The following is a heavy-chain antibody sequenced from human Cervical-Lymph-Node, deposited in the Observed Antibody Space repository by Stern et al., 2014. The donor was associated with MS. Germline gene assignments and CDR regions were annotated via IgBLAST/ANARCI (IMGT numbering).Heavy chain of an antibody. Sequence: QVQLQESGPGLVKPSGTLSLTCAVSGGSIASTEGWSWVRQPPGKGLEWIGEIYHTGSTNYNPSLKSRVTISVDKSKNQLSLKLTSLTAADTAVYYCASLNYDTSGYPPFDLWGQGTMVTVSS. J-gene: IGHJ3*01. CDR1: GGSIASTEG. D-gene: IGHD3-22*01. V-gene: IGHV4-4*02. CDR2: IYHTGST. CDR3: ASLNYDTSGYPPFDL.